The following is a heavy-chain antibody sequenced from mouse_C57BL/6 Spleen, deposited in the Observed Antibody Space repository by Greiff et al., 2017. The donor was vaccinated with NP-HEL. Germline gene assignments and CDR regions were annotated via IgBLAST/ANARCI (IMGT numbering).Heavy chain of an antibody. D-gene: IGHD1-1*02. CDR3: ARWNYGYYAMDY. J-gene: IGHJ4*01. CDR1: GFTFSDYY. V-gene: IGHV5-16*01. Sequence: EVMLVESEGGLVQPGSSMKLSCTASGFTFSDYYMAWVRQVPEKGLEWVANINYDGSSTYYLDSLKSRFIISRDNAKNILYLQMSSLKSEDTATYYCARWNYGYYAMDYWGQGTSVTVSS. CDR2: INYDGSST.